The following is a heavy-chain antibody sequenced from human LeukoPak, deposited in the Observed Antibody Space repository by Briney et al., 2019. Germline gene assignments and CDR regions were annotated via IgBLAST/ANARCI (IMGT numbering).Heavy chain of an antibody. CDR3: ARRGSNGLDL. J-gene: IGHJ4*01. CDR2: ISHYNGNT. Sequence: ASVKVSCKASGYTFTDFGINWVRRAPGHGLEWMGRISHYNGNTNYEQKFRGRVTMTTDTSTNTAYMELTNLESDDTAVYYCARRGSNGLDLWGQGTLVSVSS. D-gene: IGHD2-8*01. V-gene: IGHV1-18*01. CDR1: GYTFTDFG.